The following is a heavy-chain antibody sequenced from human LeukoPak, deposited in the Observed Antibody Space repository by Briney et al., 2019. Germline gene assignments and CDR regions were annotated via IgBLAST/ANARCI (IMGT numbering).Heavy chain of an antibody. J-gene: IGHJ6*04. Sequence: GRSLRLSCAASGFTFSGYAMHWVRQAPGKGLEWVAVVSYDGDNKYYADSVKGRFTISRDNSKNTLYLQMNSLRAEDTAVYYWAKEERYYGSGGRYGMDVWGKGTTVNVSS. D-gene: IGHD3-10*01. CDR3: AKEERYYGSGGRYGMDV. CDR1: GFTFSGYA. CDR2: VSYDGDNK. V-gene: IGHV3-30*04.